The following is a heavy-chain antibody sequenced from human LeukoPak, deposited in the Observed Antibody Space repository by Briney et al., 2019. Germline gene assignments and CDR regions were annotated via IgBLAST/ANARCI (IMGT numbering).Heavy chain of an antibody. D-gene: IGHD6-13*01. V-gene: IGHV3-30*04. Sequence: GGSLRLSCAASGFTFSSYAMHWVRQAPGKGLEWVAFISYDGSNKYYADFVKGRFTVSRDNSKNTISLEMSSLRAEDTAVYYCARQKVAAIGTLGYWGQGTLVTVSS. CDR3: ARQKVAAIGTLGY. CDR2: ISYDGSNK. CDR1: GFTFSSYA. J-gene: IGHJ4*02.